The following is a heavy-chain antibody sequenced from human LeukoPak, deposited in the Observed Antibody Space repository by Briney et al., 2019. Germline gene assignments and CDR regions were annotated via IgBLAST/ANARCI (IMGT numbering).Heavy chain of an antibody. CDR1: GGSLSNYY. CDR3: AGYSYGQGGI. J-gene: IGHJ3*02. CDR2: RYHSGSS. V-gene: IGHV4-59*12. D-gene: IGHD5-18*01. Sequence: PSETLSLTCTVSGGSLSNYYWSWIRQPPGKGPEWMGYRYHSGSSNYNPSLKSRVTMSVDTSKNQFSLKLSSVTAADTAVYYCAGYSYGQGGIWGQGTRVTVSS.